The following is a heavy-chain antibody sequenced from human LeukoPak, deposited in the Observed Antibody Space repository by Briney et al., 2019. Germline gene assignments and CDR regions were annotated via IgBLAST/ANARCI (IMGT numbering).Heavy chain of an antibody. J-gene: IGHJ4*02. V-gene: IGHV1-2*02. Sequence: GASVKVSCKASGYTLTGYYVHWVRQAPGQGLEWMGWINPNSGGTKYAQKFQGRVTMTRDTSINTAYMELSRLRSDDTAMYYCVPGGGTAAAATQRVYYFDYWGQGTLVTVSS. CDR2: INPNSGGT. CDR3: VPGGGTAAAATQRVYYFDY. D-gene: IGHD6-13*01. CDR1: GYTLTGYY.